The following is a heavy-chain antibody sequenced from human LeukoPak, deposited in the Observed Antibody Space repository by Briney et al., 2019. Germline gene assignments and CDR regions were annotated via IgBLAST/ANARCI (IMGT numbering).Heavy chain of an antibody. J-gene: IGHJ4*02. CDR1: GGSISSGSYY. D-gene: IGHD5-18*01. CDR2: IYTSGST. Sequence: PSETLSLTCTVSGGSISSGSYYWSWIRQPAGKGLEWIGRIYTSGSTNYNPSLKSRVTISVDTSKNQFSLKLSSVTAADTAVYYCARGWKAMDFDYWGQGTLVTVSS. V-gene: IGHV4-61*02. CDR3: ARGWKAMDFDY.